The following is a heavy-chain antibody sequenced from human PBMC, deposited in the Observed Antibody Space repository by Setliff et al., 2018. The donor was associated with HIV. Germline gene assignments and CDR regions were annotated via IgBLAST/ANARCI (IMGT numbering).Heavy chain of an antibody. J-gene: IGHJ4*02. V-gene: IGHV4-39*07. CDR2: MYYSGST. CDR1: GGSINTGSYY. D-gene: IGHD3-22*01. Sequence: SETLSLTCTVSGGSINTGSYYWGWIRQPPGKGLECIGNMYYSGSTYYNPSLKSRVTISVDTSRNQFSLKLSSVTDADTAVYYCGGNGYYSIDYWGQGTLVTVSS. CDR3: GGNGYYSIDY.